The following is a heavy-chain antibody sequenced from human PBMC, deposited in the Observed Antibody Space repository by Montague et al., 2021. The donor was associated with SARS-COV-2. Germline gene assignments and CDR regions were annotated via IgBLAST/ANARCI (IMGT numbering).Heavy chain of an antibody. CDR3: ARVASEHTAMAPDY. D-gene: IGHD5-18*01. V-gene: IGHV3-48*04. Sequence: SQRLSGAAAGFTFSRYSMNWVRQAPRKGLEWISYISMSETRTQYADSVKGRFTISRDNARNSLYLQMRSLTGGDTAVYYCARVASEHTAMAPDYWGQGTLVTVSS. J-gene: IGHJ4*02. CDR1: GFTFSRYS. CDR2: ISMSETRT.